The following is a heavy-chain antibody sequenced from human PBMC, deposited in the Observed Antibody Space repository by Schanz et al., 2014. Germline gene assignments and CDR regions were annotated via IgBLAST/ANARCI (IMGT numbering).Heavy chain of an antibody. CDR1: GFIFNDYY. V-gene: IGHV3-11*04. J-gene: IGHJ3*01. CDR2: ISRDGTTS. D-gene: IGHD3-16*01. CDR3: ARYPRILGAFDV. Sequence: VQLVESGGGLVQPGGSLRLSCAASGFIFNDYYMNWIRQAPGKGLEWLSYISRDGTTSYYADSVKGRFTISRDNARDSLFLRMNSLRAEDTAVYYCARYPRILGAFDVWGQGTVVAVS.